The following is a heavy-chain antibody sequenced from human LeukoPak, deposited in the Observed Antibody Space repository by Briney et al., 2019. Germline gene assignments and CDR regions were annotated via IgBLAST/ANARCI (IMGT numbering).Heavy chain of an antibody. V-gene: IGHV4-39*01. D-gene: IGHD4-17*01. CDR1: GAFIDTTSYY. J-gene: IGHJ4*02. CDR2: IYYSGDT. CDR3: AIDYGDYPDY. Sequence: PSETLSLTCAESGAFIDTTSYYCGWIRQPPGKGLEWIGSIYYSGDTHYNPFLKSRVTISADTSKNQFSLKLSSVTAADTAVYYCAIDYGDYPDYWGQGTLVSVSS.